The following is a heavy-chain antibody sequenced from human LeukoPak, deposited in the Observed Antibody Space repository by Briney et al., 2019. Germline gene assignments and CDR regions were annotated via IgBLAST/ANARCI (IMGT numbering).Heavy chain of an antibody. CDR3: ARVDYYDSINAFDI. V-gene: IGHV4-34*01. Sequence: SETLSLTCGVYGGSFSGYYWSWIRQPPGKGLEWIGEINHSGSTYYNPSLKSRVTISVDTSKNQFSLKLSSVTAADTAVYYCARVDYYDSINAFDIWGQGTMVTVSS. D-gene: IGHD3-22*01. CDR1: GGSFSGYY. J-gene: IGHJ3*02. CDR2: INHSGST.